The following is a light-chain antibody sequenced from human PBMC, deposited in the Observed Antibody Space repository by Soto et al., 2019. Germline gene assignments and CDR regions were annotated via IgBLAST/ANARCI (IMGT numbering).Light chain of an antibody. CDR1: SSDVGRYEY. CDR3: SSYAVTNIFV. CDR2: EVS. Sequence: QSALTQPRSVSGSPGQSVTISCTGSSSDVGRYEYVSWYQQHPGKVPKLIIYEVSKRPSGVPDRFSGSKSGSTASLTVSGLQAEDEADYYCSSYAVTNIFVFGTGTKVTVL. J-gene: IGLJ1*01. V-gene: IGLV2-11*01.